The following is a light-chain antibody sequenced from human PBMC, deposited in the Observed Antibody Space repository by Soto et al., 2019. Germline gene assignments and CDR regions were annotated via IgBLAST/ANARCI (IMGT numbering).Light chain of an antibody. V-gene: IGKV1-5*03. J-gene: IGKJ1*01. CDR1: QSISSW. CDR3: QQYNSSPT. CDR2: KAS. Sequence: DIQMTQSPSTLSASVGDRVTITCRASQSISSWLAWYQQKPGKAPKLLIYKASSLESGVPSRFSGSGSGTAFTLTISSLQPDDFATYCCQQYNSSPTFGQGTKVEIK.